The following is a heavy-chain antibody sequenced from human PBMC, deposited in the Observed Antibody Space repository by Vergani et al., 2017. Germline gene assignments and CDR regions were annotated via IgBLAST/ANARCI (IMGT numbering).Heavy chain of an antibody. CDR1: GYIFSNFW. V-gene: IGHV5-51*01. D-gene: IGHD3-10*01. J-gene: IGHJ3*01. CDR3: ASGGHGSENGGALQL. CDR2: IYPGDSEV. Sequence: EKQLVQSGSETKKPGESLKISCQAFGYIFSNFWIGWERQRPGRGLEWMGIIYPGDSEVKSNPTFRGQVIFSVDTSVNTAYLQWRSLQASDTATYFCASGGHGSENGGALQLWGQGTNITVSS.